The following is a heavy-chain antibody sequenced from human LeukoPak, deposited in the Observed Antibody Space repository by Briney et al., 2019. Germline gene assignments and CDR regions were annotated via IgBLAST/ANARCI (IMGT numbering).Heavy chain of an antibody. CDR1: GWTFSAYA. J-gene: IGHJ6*02. D-gene: IGHD3-10*02. CDR2: IGSDNKP. V-gene: IGHV3-23*05. CDR3: ARGLHYYVAMDV. Sequence: GGSLRLSCEASGWTFSAYAMTWVRQAPGKGLEWVSSIGSDNKPHYSESVKGRFAISRDNSKNTLFLQLHNLRVEDTALYYCARGLHYYVAMDVWGQGTTVTVSS.